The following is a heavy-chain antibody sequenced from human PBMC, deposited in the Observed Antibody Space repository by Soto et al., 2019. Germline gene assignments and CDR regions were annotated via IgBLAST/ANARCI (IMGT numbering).Heavy chain of an antibody. CDR2: TRHDGSNT. V-gene: IGHV3-33*01. Sequence: QVQLVESGGGVVQPGRSLRLSCEASGFTFSGYGMHWVRQAPGKGLEWVAVTRHDGSNTYYADSVRGRFTISRDNSNKMLYLQMNILRAEDTAVYYCARDGVGTTTYFGYFDYRGQGPLVTFSS. J-gene: IGHJ4*02. CDR1: GFTFSGYG. CDR3: ARDGVGTTTYFGYFDY. D-gene: IGHD1-26*01.